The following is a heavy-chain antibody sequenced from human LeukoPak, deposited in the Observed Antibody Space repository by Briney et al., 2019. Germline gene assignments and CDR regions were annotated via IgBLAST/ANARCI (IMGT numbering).Heavy chain of an antibody. V-gene: IGHV3-15*01. Sequence: GGSLRLSCVASGFSFSYAWMSWVRHAPGKGLQWVVHIRSETDGATTDYAAAVQGRFTISRDDSKKMLYLEMNSLKTEDTAVYYCTTDLNQRLKWFGNPLDHWGQGTPVTVSS. J-gene: IGHJ4*02. D-gene: IGHD3-10*01. CDR2: IRSETDGATT. CDR1: GFSFSYAW. CDR3: TTDLNQRLKWFGNPLDH.